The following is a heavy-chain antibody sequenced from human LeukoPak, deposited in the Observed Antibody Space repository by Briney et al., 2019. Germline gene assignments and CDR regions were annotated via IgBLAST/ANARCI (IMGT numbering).Heavy chain of an antibody. CDR2: IYHSGST. Sequence: SETLSLTCAVSGGSISSGGYSWNWIRQPPGKGLEWIGYIYHSGSTYYKPSLKSRVTISVDRSKNQFSLKLSSVTAADTAVYYCARLVWSWNDVGWFDSWGQGTLVTVSS. D-gene: IGHD1-1*01. CDR1: GGSISSGGYS. V-gene: IGHV4-30-2*01. CDR3: ARLVWSWNDVGWFDS. J-gene: IGHJ5*01.